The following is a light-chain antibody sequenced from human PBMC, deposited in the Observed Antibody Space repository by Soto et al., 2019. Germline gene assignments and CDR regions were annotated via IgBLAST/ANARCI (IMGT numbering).Light chain of an antibody. Sequence: DIQMTQSPSSMSASVGDRVTIACRASQDISRYLNWYQQKLGKAPKLLIYAASTLQIGVPSRFSGNESGTDFTLTISSLQSEDFAVYYCQQYNNWWTFGQGTKVDIK. CDR1: QDISRY. V-gene: IGKV1-39*01. CDR3: QQYNNWWT. J-gene: IGKJ1*01. CDR2: AAS.